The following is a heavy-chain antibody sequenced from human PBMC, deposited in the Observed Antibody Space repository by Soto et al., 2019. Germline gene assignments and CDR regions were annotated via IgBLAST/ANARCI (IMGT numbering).Heavy chain of an antibody. CDR1: GFTFSSYA. Sequence: PGGSLRLSCAASGFTFSSYAMHWVRQAPGKGLEWVAVISYDGSNKYYADSVKGRFTISRDNSKSTLYLQMNSLRDEDTAVYYCTTVSAFRSPAGMDVWGQGTTVTVSS. J-gene: IGHJ6*02. D-gene: IGHD1-26*01. CDR3: TTVSAFRSPAGMDV. CDR2: ISYDGSNK. V-gene: IGHV3-30-3*01.